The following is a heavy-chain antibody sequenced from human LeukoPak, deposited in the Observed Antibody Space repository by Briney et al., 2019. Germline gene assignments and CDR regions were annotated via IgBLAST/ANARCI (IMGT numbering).Heavy chain of an antibody. CDR1: GFTFSSYS. J-gene: IGHJ4*02. Sequence: GGSLRLSCAASGFTFSSYSMNWVRQAPGKGLEWVSSISSSSSYIYYADSAKGRFTISRDNAKNSLYLQMNSLRAEDTAVYYCARDLSHGSGSPFDYWGQGTLVTVSS. V-gene: IGHV3-21*04. CDR2: ISSSSSYI. CDR3: ARDLSHGSGSPFDY. D-gene: IGHD3-10*01.